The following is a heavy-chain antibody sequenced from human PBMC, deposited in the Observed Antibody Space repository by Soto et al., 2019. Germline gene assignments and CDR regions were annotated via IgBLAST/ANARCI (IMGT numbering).Heavy chain of an antibody. CDR1: GFTFSSYA. CDR3: AKHPPIEYRSLGYGMDV. D-gene: IGHD6-6*01. V-gene: IGHV3-23*01. Sequence: EVQLLESGGGLVQPGGSLRLSCAASGFTFSSYAMSWVRQAPGKGLEWVSAISSSGGNTYYADSVKGRFTISRDNSKNTLDLQMNSLRAEDTAVYYCAKHPPIEYRSLGYGMDVWGQGTTVTVSS. J-gene: IGHJ6*02. CDR2: ISSSGGNT.